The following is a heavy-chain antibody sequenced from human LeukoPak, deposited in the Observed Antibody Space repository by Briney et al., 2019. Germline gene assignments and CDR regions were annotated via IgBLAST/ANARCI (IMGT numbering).Heavy chain of an antibody. CDR1: GGSIRSSNSF. CDR2: IYYNGNT. J-gene: IGHJ4*02. Sequence: PSETLSLTCSVSGGSIRSSNSFWGWIRQPPGERLEWIATIYYNGNTYYNPSLQSRVTISVDTSTNQFSLKLNSVIAADTAVYYCARATAAPSSYFFDHWGQGTLVTVSS. V-gene: IGHV4-39*07. D-gene: IGHD6-25*01. CDR3: ARATAAPSSYFFDH.